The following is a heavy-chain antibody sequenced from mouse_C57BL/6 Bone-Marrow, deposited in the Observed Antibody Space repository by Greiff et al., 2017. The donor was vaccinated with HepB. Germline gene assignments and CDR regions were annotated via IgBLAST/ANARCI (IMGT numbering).Heavy chain of an antibody. CDR2: ISDGGSYT. V-gene: IGHV5-4*01. CDR1: GFTFSSYA. Sequence: EVMLVESGGGLVKPGGSLKLSCAASGFTFSSYAMSWVRQTPEKRLEWVATISDGGSYTYYPDNVKGRFTISRDNAKNTLYLQLSHLTSEDTAMYYCAREERGYFDYWGQGTTLTVSS. CDR3: AREERGYFDY. J-gene: IGHJ2*01.